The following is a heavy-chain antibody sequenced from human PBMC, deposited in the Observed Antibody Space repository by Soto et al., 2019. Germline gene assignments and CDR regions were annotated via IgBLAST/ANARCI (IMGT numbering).Heavy chain of an antibody. J-gene: IGHJ4*02. Sequence: QVQLVQSGAEVKRPGSSVKVSCKASGDTFSFYSINWVRQAPGLGLEWMGRVNPILSMSKYAQRFQGRVTMTADKSTSTAYMELRGLRSDDTALYYCATSYGSGYRAFDYWGQGALVTVSS. CDR2: VNPILSMS. CDR3: ATSYGSGYRAFDY. CDR1: GDTFSFYS. D-gene: IGHD3-10*01. V-gene: IGHV1-69*04.